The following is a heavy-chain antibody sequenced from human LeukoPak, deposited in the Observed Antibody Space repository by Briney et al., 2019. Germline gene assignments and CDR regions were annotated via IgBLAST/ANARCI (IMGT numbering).Heavy chain of an antibody. J-gene: IGHJ4*02. CDR2: IKSKVDGETI. D-gene: IGHD6-25*01. Sequence: GGSLRLSCAASGFTFSNYAMHWVRQAPGKGLELVGRIKSKVDGETIDYAAPVKDRFTISRDDSKNTVYLQMNSLKTEDTAVYFCCTGGYYLDYWGQGTLVTVSS. V-gene: IGHV3-15*07. CDR3: CTGGYYLDY. CDR1: GFTFSNYA.